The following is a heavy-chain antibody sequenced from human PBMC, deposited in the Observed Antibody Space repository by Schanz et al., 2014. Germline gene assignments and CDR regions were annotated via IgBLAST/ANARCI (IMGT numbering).Heavy chain of an antibody. V-gene: IGHV4-39*01. CDR2: ISYSGST. J-gene: IGHJ6*02. CDR1: GGSISGSSYH. D-gene: IGHD2-15*01. CDR3: ARQERGIWGHNGMDV. Sequence: QLQLQESGPGLVKPSETLSLTCTVSGGSISGSSYHWGWTRQPPGKGPEWIGTISYSGSTYYNPSRKSRVTIPVDTPKNQFPRRLSSVTAADTAIYYCARQERGIWGHNGMDVWGQGTTVTVSS.